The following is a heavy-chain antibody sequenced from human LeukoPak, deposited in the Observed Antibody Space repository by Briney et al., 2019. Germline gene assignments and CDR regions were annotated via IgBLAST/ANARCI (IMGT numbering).Heavy chain of an antibody. CDR2: MNPNSGNT. J-gene: IGHJ4*02. CDR3: ARMDTMAPYYFDY. V-gene: IGHV1-8*01. CDR1: GYTFTSYD. Sequence: ASVKVSCKASGYTFTSYDINWVRQATGQGLEWMGWMNPNSGNTGYAQKFQGRVTMTTDTSTSTAYMELRSLRSDDTAVYYCARMDTMAPYYFDYWGQGTLVTVSS. D-gene: IGHD3-10*01.